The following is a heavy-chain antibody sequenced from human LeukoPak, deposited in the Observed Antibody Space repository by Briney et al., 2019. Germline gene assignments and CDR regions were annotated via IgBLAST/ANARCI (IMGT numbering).Heavy chain of an antibody. CDR3: AKGEDIVLMVYASDYYYYYGMDV. J-gene: IGHJ6*02. CDR1: GFTFSSYA. V-gene: IGHV3-23*01. Sequence: GGSLRLSCAASGFTFSSYAMSWVRQAPGKGLEWVSAISGSGGSTYYADSVKGRFTISRDNSKNTLYLQMNSLRAEDTAVYYCAKGEDIVLMVYASDYYYYYGMDVWGQGTTVTVSS. D-gene: IGHD2-8*01. CDR2: ISGSGGST.